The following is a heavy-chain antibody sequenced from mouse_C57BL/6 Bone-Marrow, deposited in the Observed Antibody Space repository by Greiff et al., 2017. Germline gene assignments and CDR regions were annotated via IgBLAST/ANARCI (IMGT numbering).Heavy chain of an antibody. D-gene: IGHD1-1*01. J-gene: IGHJ4*01. CDR2: ISSGSGTI. CDR3: AIATVVATGAMDY. CDR1: GFTFSDYG. Sequence: EVKVVESGGGLVKPGGSLKLSCAASGFTFSDYGMHWVRQAPEQGLEWVAYISSGSGTIYYADTVKGHFTISRDNAKNTLFLQMTSLRSEDAAMYYCAIATVVATGAMDYWGQGTSVTVSS. V-gene: IGHV5-17*01.